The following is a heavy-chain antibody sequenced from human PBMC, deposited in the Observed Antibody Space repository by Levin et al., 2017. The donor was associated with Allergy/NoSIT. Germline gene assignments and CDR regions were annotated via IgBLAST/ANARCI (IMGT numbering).Heavy chain of an antibody. V-gene: IGHV4-39*07. CDR2: IYYSGST. CDR3: AGYCSSTSCYIIGRDDY. D-gene: IGHD2-2*02. Sequence: SETLSLTCTVSGGSISSSSYYWGWIRQPPGKGLEWIGSIYYSGSTYYNPSLKSRVTISVDTSKNQFSLKLSSVTAADTAVYYCAGYCSSTSCYIIGRDDYWGQGTLVTVSS. CDR1: GGSISSSSYY. J-gene: IGHJ4*02.